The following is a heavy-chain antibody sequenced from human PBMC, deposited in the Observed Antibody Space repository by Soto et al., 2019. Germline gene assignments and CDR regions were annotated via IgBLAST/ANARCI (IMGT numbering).Heavy chain of an antibody. V-gene: IGHV4-30-2*01. J-gene: IGHJ5*02. CDR1: GGSINNYY. Sequence: SLTCSVSGGSINNYYWSWIRQPPGKGLEWIGYIYHSGSTYYNPSLNSRVTISVDRSKNQFSLKLSSVTAADSAVYYCARVPDRWGQGTLVTVVS. CDR2: IYHSGST. D-gene: IGHD2-2*01. CDR3: ARVPDR.